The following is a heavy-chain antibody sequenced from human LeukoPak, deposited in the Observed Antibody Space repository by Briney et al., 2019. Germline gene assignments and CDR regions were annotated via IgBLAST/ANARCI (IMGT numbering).Heavy chain of an antibody. V-gene: IGHV3-30-3*01. CDR1: GFTFSSYA. CDR3: VEVDTAIVDY. CDR2: ISYDGSNK. D-gene: IGHD5-18*01. Sequence: GGSLRLSCAASGFTFSSYAMHWVRQAPGKGLEWVAVISYDGSNKYYADSVKGRFTISRDNSKNTLYLQMSSLRAEDTAVYYCVEVDTAIVDYWGQGTLVTVSS. J-gene: IGHJ4*02.